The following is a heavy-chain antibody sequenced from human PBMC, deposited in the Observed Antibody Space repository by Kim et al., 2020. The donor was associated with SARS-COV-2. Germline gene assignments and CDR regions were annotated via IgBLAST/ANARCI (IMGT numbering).Heavy chain of an antibody. CDR3: VREPSN. V-gene: IGHV3-11*01. CDR2: GSSI. Sequence: GSSIKYADSVNGRFTIPRDNAKKSLSLQMNSLTPEDTAVYYCVREPSNWGQGTLVTVSS. J-gene: IGHJ4*02.